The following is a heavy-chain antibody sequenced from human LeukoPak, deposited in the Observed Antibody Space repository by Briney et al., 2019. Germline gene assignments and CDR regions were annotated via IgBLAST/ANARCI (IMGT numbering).Heavy chain of an antibody. V-gene: IGHV4-59*12. CDR1: GGSISSYY. CDR3: ARDSGVENWFDP. Sequence: SETLSLTCTVSGGSISSYYWSWIRQPPGKGLEWIGYIYYSGSTNYNPSLKSRVTISVDRSKNQFSLKLSSVTAADTAVYYCARDSGVENWFDPWGQGTLVTVSS. D-gene: IGHD3-10*01. CDR2: IYYSGST. J-gene: IGHJ5*02.